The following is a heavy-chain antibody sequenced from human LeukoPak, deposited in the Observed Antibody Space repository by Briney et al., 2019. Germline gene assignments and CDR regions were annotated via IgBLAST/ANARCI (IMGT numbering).Heavy chain of an antibody. Sequence: SGGPLRLSCVASGFFFSNYDMNWVRQAPGKGLEWVSGLSSSGGSTFYADSVKGRFTISRDNSKNTVYLQMNSLRGEDTAIYYCARGVTVTTDFWGQGTLVTVSS. CDR3: ARGVTVTTDF. CDR1: GFFFSNYD. J-gene: IGHJ4*02. D-gene: IGHD4-17*01. V-gene: IGHV3-23*01. CDR2: LSSSGGST.